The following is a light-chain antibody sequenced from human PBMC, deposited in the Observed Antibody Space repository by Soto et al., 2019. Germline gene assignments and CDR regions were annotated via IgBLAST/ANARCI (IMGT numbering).Light chain of an antibody. CDR3: CSYASTNSWV. Sequence: QSVLTQPASVSGSPGQSITISCTASSSDVGSHNLVSWYQQHPNKAPKLMICEVNKRPSGVSNRFSGSKSGNTASLTISGLQAEDEADYYCCSYASTNSWVFGGGTQLTVL. V-gene: IGLV2-23*02. CDR1: SSDVGSHNL. CDR2: EVN. J-gene: IGLJ7*01.